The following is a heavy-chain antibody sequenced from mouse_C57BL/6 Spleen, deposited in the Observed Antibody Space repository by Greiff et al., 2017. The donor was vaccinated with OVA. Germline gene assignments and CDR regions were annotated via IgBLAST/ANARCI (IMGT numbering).Heavy chain of an antibody. V-gene: IGHV5-17*01. J-gene: IGHJ4*01. Sequence: EVNLVESGGGLVKPGGSLKLSCAASGFTFSDYGMHWVRQAPEKGLEWVAYISSGSSTIYYADTVKGRFTISRDNAKNTLFLQMTSLRSEDTAMYYCARPTVVARGYAMDYWGQGTSVTVSS. CDR2: ISSGSSTI. CDR3: ARPTVVARGYAMDY. D-gene: IGHD1-1*01. CDR1: GFTFSDYG.